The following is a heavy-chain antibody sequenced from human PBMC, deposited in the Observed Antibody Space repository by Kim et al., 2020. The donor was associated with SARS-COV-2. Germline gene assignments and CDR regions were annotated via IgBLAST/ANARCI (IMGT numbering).Heavy chain of an antibody. V-gene: IGHV4-4*09. D-gene: IGHD6-19*01. CDR3: ASYIAVAGTSEYFQH. Sequence: PALKSRVTISVDTSKNQFSLKLSSVTAADTAVYYCASYIAVAGTSEYFQHWGQGTLVTVSS. J-gene: IGHJ1*01.